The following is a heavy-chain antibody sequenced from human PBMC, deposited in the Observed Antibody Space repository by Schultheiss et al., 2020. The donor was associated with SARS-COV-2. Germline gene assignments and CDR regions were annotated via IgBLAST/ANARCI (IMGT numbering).Heavy chain of an antibody. Sequence: SETLSLTCTVSGGSISSYYWSWIRQPPGGGLEWIAEVTHSGTTNYNPSLKSRVSVSVDTSNNQFSLKLSSVTAADTAVYYCARWAGYSYGYPPAASRYYYYGMDVWGQGTTVTVSS. CDR2: VTHSGTT. V-gene: IGHV4-34*01. CDR3: ARWAGYSYGYPPAASRYYYYGMDV. J-gene: IGHJ6*02. D-gene: IGHD5-18*01. CDR1: GGSISSYY.